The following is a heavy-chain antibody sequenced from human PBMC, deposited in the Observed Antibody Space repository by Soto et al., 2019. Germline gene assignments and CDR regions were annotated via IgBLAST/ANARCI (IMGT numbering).Heavy chain of an antibody. CDR1: GGTFSSYA. CDR2: IIPIFGTA. CDR3: ARGRRYSYGKKIYHYYYGMDV. V-gene: IGHV1-69*06. D-gene: IGHD5-18*01. J-gene: IGHJ6*02. Sequence: SVKVSCKASGGTFSSYAISWVRQAPGQGLEWMGGIIPIFGTANYAQKFQGRVTITADKSTSTAYMELSSLRSEDTAVYYCARGRRYSYGKKIYHYYYGMDVWGQGTAVTVSS.